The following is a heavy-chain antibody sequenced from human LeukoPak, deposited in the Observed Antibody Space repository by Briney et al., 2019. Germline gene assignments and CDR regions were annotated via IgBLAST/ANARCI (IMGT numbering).Heavy chain of an antibody. Sequence: GGSLRLSCAASGFTFSSYWMHWVRQAPGKGLEWVSAISGSGGSTYYADSVKGRFTISRDNSKNALYLQMNSLRAEDTAVYYCARAYSSGWSYYYYGMDVWGQGTTVTVSS. CDR2: ISGSGGST. CDR3: ARAYSSGWSYYYYGMDV. CDR1: GFTFSSYW. D-gene: IGHD6-19*01. J-gene: IGHJ6*02. V-gene: IGHV3-23*01.